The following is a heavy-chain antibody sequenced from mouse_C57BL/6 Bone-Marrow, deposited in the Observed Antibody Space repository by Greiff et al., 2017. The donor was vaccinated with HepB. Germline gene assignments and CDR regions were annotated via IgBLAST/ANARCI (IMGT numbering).Heavy chain of an antibody. V-gene: IGHV1-20*01. Sequence: VQLQESGPELVKPGDSVKISCKASGYSFTGYFMNWVMQSHGKSLEWIGRINPYNGDTFYNQKFKGKATLTVDKSSSTAHMELRSLTSEDSAVYYCARSRNYGSSYWYFDVWGTGTTVTVSS. D-gene: IGHD1-1*01. J-gene: IGHJ1*03. CDR3: ARSRNYGSSYWYFDV. CDR1: GYSFTGYF. CDR2: INPYNGDT.